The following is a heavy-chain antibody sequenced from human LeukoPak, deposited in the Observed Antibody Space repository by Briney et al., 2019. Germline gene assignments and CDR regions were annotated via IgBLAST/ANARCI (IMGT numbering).Heavy chain of an antibody. CDR1: GFTFSSFE. V-gene: IGHV3-48*03. Sequence: GGSLRLSCAASGFTFSSFEMNWVRQAPGKGLEWVSYISSSGGTIYYADSVKGRFTISRDNAKKSLYLQMNSLTDEDTAVYYCAVPLGTLTGPVDSWGQGTLVTVSS. D-gene: IGHD3-9*01. CDR2: ISSSGGTI. CDR3: AVPLGTLTGPVDS. J-gene: IGHJ4*02.